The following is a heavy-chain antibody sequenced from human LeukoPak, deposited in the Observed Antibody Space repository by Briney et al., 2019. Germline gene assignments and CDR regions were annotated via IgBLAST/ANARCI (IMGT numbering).Heavy chain of an antibody. D-gene: IGHD2-2*01. CDR3: TRDHITSWQIDF. Sequence: GGSLRLSCAASGFTFSSYWMSWVRQAPGKGLEWVSAISGSGGSTYYADSVKGRFTISRDNSKNTVSLQMNSLRVEDTAVYYCTRDHITSWQIDFWGQGTMVTVSS. CDR2: ISGSGGST. CDR1: GFTFSSYW. J-gene: IGHJ4*02. V-gene: IGHV3-23*01.